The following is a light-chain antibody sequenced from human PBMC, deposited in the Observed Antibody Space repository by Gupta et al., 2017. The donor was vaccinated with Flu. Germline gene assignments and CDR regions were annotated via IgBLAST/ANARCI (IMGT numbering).Light chain of an antibody. Sequence: EIVMTQSPLSLPVTTGEPTSISCRSSQGLLRGTAYNDLEWSLQKPGKSPQRLLYLASNAAPGVPYRFSGSGSGTDFTLKISRLEAADLGLYYSSQALETPSTFGRGTKVDIK. CDR2: LAS. CDR1: QGLLRGTAYND. CDR3: SQALETPST. V-gene: IGKV2-28*01. J-gene: IGKJ4*01.